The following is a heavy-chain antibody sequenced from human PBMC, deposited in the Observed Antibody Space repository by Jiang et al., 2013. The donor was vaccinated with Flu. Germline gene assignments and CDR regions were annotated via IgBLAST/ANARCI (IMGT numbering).Heavy chain of an antibody. CDR1: GGTFSSYA. Sequence: KVSCKASGGTFSSYAISWVRQAPGQGLEWMGRIIPILGIANYAQKFQGRVTITADKSTSTAYMELSGLRSEDTAVYYCARDAIYGSGSFWFDPWGQGTLVTVSS. CDR2: IIPILGIA. CDR3: ARDAIYGSGSFWFDP. J-gene: IGHJ5*02. D-gene: IGHD3-10*01. V-gene: IGHV1-69*04.